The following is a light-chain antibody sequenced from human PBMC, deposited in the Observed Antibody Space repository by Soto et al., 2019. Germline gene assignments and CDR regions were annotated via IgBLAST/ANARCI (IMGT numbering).Light chain of an antibody. CDR2: DAS. J-gene: IGKJ4*01. CDR1: QSVRNY. Sequence: EIVLTQSPATLSLSPGGRATLSCRASQSVRNYLAWYQQKPGQAPRLLIYDASTRATGIPARFRGSGSGTEFTLSITSLESEDIAVYYCQQRSSWPHTFGRGTKVDIK. V-gene: IGKV3-11*01. CDR3: QQRSSWPHT.